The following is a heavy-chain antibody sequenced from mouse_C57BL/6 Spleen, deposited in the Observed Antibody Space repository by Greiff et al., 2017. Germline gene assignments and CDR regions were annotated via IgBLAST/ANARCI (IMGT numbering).Heavy chain of an antibody. Sequence: QVQLQQSGAELVRPGASVTLSCKASGYTFTDYEMHWVKQTPVHGLEWIGAIDPENGGTAYNQKFKGKAILTADKSSSTAYMELRSLTSEDSAVYYCARVENYGAAMDYWGQGTSVTVSS. CDR1: GYTFTDYE. D-gene: IGHD1-1*01. J-gene: IGHJ4*01. CDR2: IDPENGGT. CDR3: ARVENYGAAMDY. V-gene: IGHV1-15*01.